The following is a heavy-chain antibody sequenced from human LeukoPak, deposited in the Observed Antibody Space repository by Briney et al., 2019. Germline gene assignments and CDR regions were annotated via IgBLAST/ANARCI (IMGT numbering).Heavy chain of an antibody. CDR1: GFTFSSNA. D-gene: IGHD3-10*01. CDR2: ISAAGGTT. Sequence: GGSLRLSCAASGFTFSSNAMSWVRQAPGKGLEWVSAISAAGGTTYYADSVKGRFTISRDNSKNTLYLQMNSLRAEDTAVYYCANRGTFYYGLGSYFPFFDYWGQGILVTVSS. J-gene: IGHJ4*02. CDR3: ANRGTFYYGLGSYFPFFDY. V-gene: IGHV3-23*01.